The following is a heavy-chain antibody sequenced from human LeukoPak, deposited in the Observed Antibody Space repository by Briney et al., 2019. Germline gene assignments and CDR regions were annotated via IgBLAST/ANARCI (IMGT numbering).Heavy chain of an antibody. J-gene: IGHJ6*02. V-gene: IGHV3-23*01. CDR3: AKGWELPHYGMDV. D-gene: IGHD1-26*01. CDR1: GFTFSTYA. CDR2: TSSSGDST. Sequence: GGSLRLSCAASGFTFSTYAMSWVRQAPGEGLEWVSATSSSGDSTYYADSVKGRFTISRDNSKSTLYLQMHSLRAEDTAVYYCAKGWELPHYGMDVWGQGTTVTVSS.